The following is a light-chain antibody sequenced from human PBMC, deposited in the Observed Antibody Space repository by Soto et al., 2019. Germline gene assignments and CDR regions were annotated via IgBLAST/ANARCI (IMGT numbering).Light chain of an antibody. V-gene: IGLV1-40*01. J-gene: IGLJ2*01. CDR2: GNS. CDR1: SSNIGAGHD. Sequence: QSVLTQPPSVSGAPGQRVTISCTGSSSNIGAGHDVHWYQQLPGTAPKLLMYGNSNRPSGVSDRFSGSKSGTSASLAITGLQAEDEADYYCQSYDSSLSGVVFGGGTKLTVL. CDR3: QSYDSSLSGVV.